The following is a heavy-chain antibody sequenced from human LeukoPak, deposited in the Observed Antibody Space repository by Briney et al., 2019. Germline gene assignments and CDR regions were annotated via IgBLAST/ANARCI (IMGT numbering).Heavy chain of an antibody. J-gene: IGHJ4*02. Sequence: SETLSLTCAVYGGSFSGYYWSWIRQPPGKGLEWIGYIYYSGSTNYNPSLKSRVTISVDTSKNQFSLKLSSVTAADTAVYYCARATWIQLWTLWGQGTLVTVSS. D-gene: IGHD5-18*01. V-gene: IGHV4-59*01. CDR2: IYYSGST. CDR3: ARATWIQLWTL. CDR1: GGSFSGYY.